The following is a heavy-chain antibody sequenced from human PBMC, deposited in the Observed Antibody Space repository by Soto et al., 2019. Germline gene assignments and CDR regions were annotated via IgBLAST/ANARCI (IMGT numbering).Heavy chain of an antibody. CDR1: GDSVSNDNYY. V-gene: IGHV4-61*01. CDR2: IYYSGTT. J-gene: IGHJ4*02. D-gene: IGHD3-16*01. CDR3: ARSQRGRTAFTFDY. Sequence: SETLSLTCAVSGDSVSNDNYYWSWIRQPPGKGLEWIGYIYYSGTTNYNSYLKSRLSLSVDMSKNQFSLKLASVTAADTAVYFCARSQRGRTAFTFDYWGQGALVTV.